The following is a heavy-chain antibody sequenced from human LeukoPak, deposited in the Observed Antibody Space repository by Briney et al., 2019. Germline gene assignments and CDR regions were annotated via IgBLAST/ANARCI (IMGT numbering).Heavy chain of an antibody. Sequence: SVKVSCKASGYTFTSYYMHWVRQAPGPGLEWMGGIIPIFGTANYAQKFQGRVTITADESTSTAYMELSSLRSEDTAVYYCARGSPMTSSGYYNHWGQGTLVTVS. CDR2: IIPIFGTA. V-gene: IGHV1-69*13. D-gene: IGHD3-22*01. J-gene: IGHJ4*02. CDR3: ARGSPMTSSGYYNH. CDR1: GYTFTSYY.